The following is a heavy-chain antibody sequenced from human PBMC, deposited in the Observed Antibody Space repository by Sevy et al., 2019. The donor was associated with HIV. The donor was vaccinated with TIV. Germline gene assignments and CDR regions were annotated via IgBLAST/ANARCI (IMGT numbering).Heavy chain of an antibody. CDR2: IKSKRDGGTA. J-gene: IGHJ4*02. Sequence: GGSLRLSCAASGFTFNNSWMSWVRQAPGKGLEWVGRIKSKRDGGTADYAAPGKGRFTISREDSNNTLYLQMNSRKTEDTVVEYCTTGMTLVVGYSIGWYGKAYSPTDYWGQGTLVTVSS. V-gene: IGHV3-15*01. D-gene: IGHD6-19*01. CDR1: GFTFNNSW. CDR3: TTGMTLVVGYSIGWYGKAYSPTDY.